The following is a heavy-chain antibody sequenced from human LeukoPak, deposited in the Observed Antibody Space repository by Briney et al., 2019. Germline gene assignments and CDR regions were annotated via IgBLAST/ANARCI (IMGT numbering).Heavy chain of an antibody. CDR3: AKGDRNSGWLY. J-gene: IGHJ4*02. CDR2: SGSDGRT. CDR1: GFTFSSSA. V-gene: IGHV3-23*01. D-gene: IGHD5-12*01. Sequence: GGSLRLSCAASGFTFSSSAMSWVRQAPGKGLEWVSASGSDGRTYYADSVKGRFTISRDNSKNTLYLQMNSLRAGDTAVYHCAKGDRNSGWLYWGQGALVTVSS.